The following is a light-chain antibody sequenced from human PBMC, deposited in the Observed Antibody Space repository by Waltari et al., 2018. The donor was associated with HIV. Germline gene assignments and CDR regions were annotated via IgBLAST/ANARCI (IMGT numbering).Light chain of an antibody. CDR2: DDT. V-gene: IGLV3-21*02. CDR1: NIGSQS. CDR3: QVWDSSSDHPGV. Sequence: SYVLTQPPSVSVAPGQTASITCGGNNIGSQSVHWYQQRPGQAPVLVVFDDTDRPSGIPGRFSGSNSGNAATLTSSRVEAGDEADYYCQVWDSSSDHPGVFGGGTKLTVL. J-gene: IGLJ2*01.